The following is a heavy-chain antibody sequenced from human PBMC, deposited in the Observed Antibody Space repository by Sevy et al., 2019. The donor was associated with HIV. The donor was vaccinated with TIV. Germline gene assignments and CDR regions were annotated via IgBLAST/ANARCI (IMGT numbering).Heavy chain of an antibody. CDR1: GFTFSSYA. CDR2: ISYDGSNK. CDR3: ARDYYDSSGYISY. D-gene: IGHD3-22*01. J-gene: IGHJ4*02. Sequence: GGSLRLSCAASGFTFSSYAMHWVRQAPGKGLEWVAVISYDGSNKYYADSVKGRFTISRDNSKNTLYLQMNSLRAEDTAVYYCARDYYDSSGYISYWGQGTLVTVSS. V-gene: IGHV3-30-3*01.